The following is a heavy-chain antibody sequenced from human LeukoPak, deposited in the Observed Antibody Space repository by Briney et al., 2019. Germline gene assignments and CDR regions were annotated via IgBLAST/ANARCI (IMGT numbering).Heavy chain of an antibody. CDR2: IYHSGST. J-gene: IGHJ4*02. CDR1: GYSISSGYY. V-gene: IGHV4-38-2*02. CDR3: ARRGGYYSPRDFDY. D-gene: IGHD3-22*01. Sequence: PSETLSLTCTVSGYSISSGYYWGWIRQPPGKGLEWIGSIYHSGSTYYNPSLKSRVTISVDTSKNQFSLKLSSVTAADTAVYYCARRGGYYSPRDFDYWGQGTLVTVSS.